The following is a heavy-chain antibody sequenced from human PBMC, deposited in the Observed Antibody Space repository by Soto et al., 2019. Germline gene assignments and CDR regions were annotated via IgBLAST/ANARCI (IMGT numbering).Heavy chain of an antibody. CDR1: KYTFTNYA. Sequence: ASVKLSCKASKYTFTNYAIHWVRQAPGQRLEWMGWINAGNGHTKYSQKFQARVTITRDTSASTAYMELSSLRSEDTAVYYCARGERYYYDSSGYFGLDYWGQGTVVTVSS. CDR2: INAGNGHT. CDR3: ARGERYYYDSSGYFGLDY. J-gene: IGHJ4*02. D-gene: IGHD3-22*01. V-gene: IGHV1-3*01.